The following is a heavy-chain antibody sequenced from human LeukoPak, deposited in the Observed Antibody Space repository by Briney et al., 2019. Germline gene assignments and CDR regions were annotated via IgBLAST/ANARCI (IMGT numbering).Heavy chain of an antibody. CDR1: GFTFDIAW. CDR3: VSRDAYKPRYFMDV. Sequence: GGSLRLSCAVSGFTFDIAWMNWVRQAPGEGLEWLGRIKSKNDGAATDYAAPVRGRFTISTDDSKNTLYLQMNSLKTEDTAVYYCVSRDAYKPRYFMDVWGKGTTVTVSS. J-gene: IGHJ6*03. V-gene: IGHV3-15*01. D-gene: IGHD5-24*01. CDR2: IKSKNDGAAT.